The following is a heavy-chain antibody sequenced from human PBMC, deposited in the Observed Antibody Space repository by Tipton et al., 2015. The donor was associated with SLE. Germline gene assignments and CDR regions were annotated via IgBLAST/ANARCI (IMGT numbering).Heavy chain of an antibody. CDR1: GYTFISYG. V-gene: IGHV1-18*01. CDR2: IDTYSGDT. J-gene: IGHJ3*02. CDR3: ARDAEEDVADI. D-gene: IGHD3-10*02. Sequence: QVQLVQSGAEVKKPGASVKVSCKASGYTFISYGISWVRQTPGQGLEWMGWIDTYSGDTDCAQKFQDRVTMTTDTATSTAYMELGSLRSDDTAVYYCARDAEEDVADIWGQGTMVTVSS.